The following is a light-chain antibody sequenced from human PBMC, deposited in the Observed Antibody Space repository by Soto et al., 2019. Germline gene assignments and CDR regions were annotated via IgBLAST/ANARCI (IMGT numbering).Light chain of an antibody. CDR1: QSVTSSY. Sequence: EIVLTQSPCTLSLSPWERLTLSCRASQSVTSSYLAWYQHKPGQAPRLLIYGASTKATGTPDRFSGSGSGTDFTLTISRLEPEDFAVYYCQQYGSSPFTFGPGTKVDIK. J-gene: IGKJ3*01. CDR2: GAS. V-gene: IGKV3-20*01. CDR3: QQYGSSPFT.